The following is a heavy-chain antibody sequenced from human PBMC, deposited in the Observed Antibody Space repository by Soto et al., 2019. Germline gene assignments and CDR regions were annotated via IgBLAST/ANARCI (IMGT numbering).Heavy chain of an antibody. Sequence: GGSLRLSCAASGFTFIDYYMSWMRQAPGKGLEWVSYISSSSSYTNYADSVKGRFTISRDNAKNSLYLQMNSLRAEDTAVYYCARVYAEYSYGWYGAFDIWGQGTMVTVSS. D-gene: IGHD5-18*01. CDR2: ISSSSSYT. V-gene: IGHV3-11*06. J-gene: IGHJ3*02. CDR3: ARVYAEYSYGWYGAFDI. CDR1: GFTFIDYY.